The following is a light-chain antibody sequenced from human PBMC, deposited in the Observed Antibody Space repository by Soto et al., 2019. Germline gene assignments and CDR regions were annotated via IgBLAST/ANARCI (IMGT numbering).Light chain of an antibody. CDR1: SSNIGAGHD. V-gene: IGLV1-40*01. Sequence: QSVLTQPPSVSGAPGQRVTISCTGSSSNIGAGHDVHWYQQLPGTAPKLLIYGNTNRPSGVPDRFSGSKSGTSASLAITGLQAEGEADYYCQSYDSSLSVVVFGGGTKLTVL. CDR2: GNT. CDR3: QSYDSSLSVVV. J-gene: IGLJ2*01.